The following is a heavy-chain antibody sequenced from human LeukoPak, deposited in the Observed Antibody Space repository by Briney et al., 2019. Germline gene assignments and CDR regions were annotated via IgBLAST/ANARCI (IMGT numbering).Heavy chain of an antibody. CDR1: GFTFTSYN. V-gene: IGHV3-21*01. J-gene: IGHJ4*02. Sequence: PGGSLRLSCAASGFTFTSYNMNWVRQAPGKGLEWVSSITITSDYKYYADTVKGRFTISRDNAKNSLYLQMSSLRAEDTAVYYCARLRLGELSLLDYWGQGTLVTVSS. D-gene: IGHD3-16*02. CDR2: ITITSDYK. CDR3: ARLRLGELSLLDY.